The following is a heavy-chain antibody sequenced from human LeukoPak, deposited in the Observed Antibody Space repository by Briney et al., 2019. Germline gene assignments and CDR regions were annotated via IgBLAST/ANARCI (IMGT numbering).Heavy chain of an antibody. Sequence: GGSLRLSCAASGFTFSSYAMTWVRQAPGKGLECVANIKPDGSEKHYVDSVEGRFTISRDNAKNSLFLQMNSLRAEDTAVYYCARGRMAVAGSYEYWGQGTLVTVSS. D-gene: IGHD6-19*01. CDR1: GFTFSSYA. V-gene: IGHV3-7*05. CDR2: IKPDGSEK. J-gene: IGHJ4*02. CDR3: ARGRMAVAGSYEY.